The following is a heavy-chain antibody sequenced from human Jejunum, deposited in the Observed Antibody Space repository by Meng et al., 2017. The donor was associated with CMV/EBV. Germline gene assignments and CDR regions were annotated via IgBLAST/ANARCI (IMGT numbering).Heavy chain of an antibody. J-gene: IGHJ4*02. D-gene: IGHD2-2*01. Sequence: FTFSGSAIHWVRQGSGKGLEWVGRIRSKTYSYATAYAASVKGRFTISRDESKNTAYLQMNSLKAEDTALYYCTRVVPAASTAFFDYWGQGTLVTVSS. V-gene: IGHV3-73*01. CDR2: IRSKTYSYAT. CDR1: FTFSGSA. CDR3: TRVVPAASTAFFDY.